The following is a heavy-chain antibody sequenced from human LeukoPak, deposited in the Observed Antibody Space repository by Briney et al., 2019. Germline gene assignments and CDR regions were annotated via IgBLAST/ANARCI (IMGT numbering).Heavy chain of an antibody. CDR1: GFTFSSYS. CDR3: ARDLLGPPYYFDY. Sequence: NPGGSLRLSCAASGFTFSSYSMNWVRQAPGKGLEWVSSISSSSSYIYYADSVKGRFTISRDNAKNSLYLQMNSLRAEDTAVYYCARDLLGPPYYFDYWGQGTLVTVSS. J-gene: IGHJ4*02. CDR2: ISSSSSYI. V-gene: IGHV3-21*01.